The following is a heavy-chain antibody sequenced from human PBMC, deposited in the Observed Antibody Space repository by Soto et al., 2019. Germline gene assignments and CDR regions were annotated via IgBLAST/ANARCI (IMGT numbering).Heavy chain of an antibody. CDR2: MNPSSANT. V-gene: IGHV1-8*01. D-gene: IGHD3-16*01. CDR1: RYTFISYD. J-gene: IGHJ6*02. Sequence: ASVKVSCKASRYTFISYDINWVRQAPGQGLEWMGWMNPSSANTGYAQKFQGRISMTRNTSMNTAYMELNSLTSEDTAVYYCTRGQEVWWNAGPLGLHGLDVWGQ. CDR3: TRGQEVWWNAGPLGLHGLDV.